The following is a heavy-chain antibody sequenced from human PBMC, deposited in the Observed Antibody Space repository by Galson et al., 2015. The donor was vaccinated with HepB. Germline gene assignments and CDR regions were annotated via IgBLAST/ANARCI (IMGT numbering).Heavy chain of an antibody. V-gene: IGHV1-8*01. CDR3: ARGWANYYYYYMDV. Sequence: SVKVSCKASGYTFTSYDINWVRQATGQGLEWMGWMNPNSGNTGYAQKFQGRVTMTKNTSISTAYMELSSLRSEDTAVYYCARGWANYYYYYMDVWGKGTTVTVSS. CDR2: MNPNSGNT. J-gene: IGHJ6*03. CDR1: GYTFTSYD. D-gene: IGHD3-16*01.